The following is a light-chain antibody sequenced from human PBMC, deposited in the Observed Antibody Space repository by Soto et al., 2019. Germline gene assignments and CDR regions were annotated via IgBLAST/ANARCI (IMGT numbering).Light chain of an antibody. CDR2: GAS. Sequence: EIVMTQSPATLSVSPWERATLSCRASQSVSSYLAWYQQKPGQAPRLLIYGASTRATGIPDRFRGSGSGTDFTLTISRLETEDFAVYYCYQYDTSPWTFGQGTKVDIK. J-gene: IGKJ1*01. CDR3: YQYDTSPWT. CDR1: QSVSSY. V-gene: IGKV3-20*01.